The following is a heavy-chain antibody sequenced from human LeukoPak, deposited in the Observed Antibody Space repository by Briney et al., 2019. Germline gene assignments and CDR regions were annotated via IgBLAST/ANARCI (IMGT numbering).Heavy chain of an antibody. CDR2: INPNSGNT. Sequence: ASVKVSCKASGYTFTGYYMHWVRQAPGQGLEWMGWINPNSGNTGYAQKFQGRVTITRNTSISTAYMELSSLRSEDTAVYYCARGMRDGYNPAFDIWGQGTMVTVSS. CDR3: ARGMRDGYNPAFDI. CDR1: GYTFTGYY. D-gene: IGHD5-24*01. V-gene: IGHV1-8*03. J-gene: IGHJ3*02.